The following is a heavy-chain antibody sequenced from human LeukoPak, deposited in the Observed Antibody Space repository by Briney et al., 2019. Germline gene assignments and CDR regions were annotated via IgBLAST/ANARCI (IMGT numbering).Heavy chain of an antibody. J-gene: IGHJ4*02. CDR1: TGSCTSYY. CDR3: ARRVSGSYPDYFDY. CDR2: IHYSGST. D-gene: IGHD1-26*01. V-gene: IGHV4-59*08. Sequence: SETLSLTCTISTGSCTSYYWNWIRQPPGKGLEWIGYIHYSGSTNYNPSLRSRATVSLDMSKNQVSLKLSSVTAADTAVYYCARRVSGSYPDYFDYWVQGTLVTVSS.